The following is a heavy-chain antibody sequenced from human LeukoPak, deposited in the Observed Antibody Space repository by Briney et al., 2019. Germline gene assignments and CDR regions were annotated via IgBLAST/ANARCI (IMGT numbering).Heavy chain of an antibody. D-gene: IGHD3-22*01. CDR3: AKDLDYYDSSGYSPFDY. CDR1: GFTFSSYG. CDR2: IWYDGSNK. J-gene: IGHJ4*02. V-gene: IGHV3-33*06. Sequence: GRSLRLSCAASGFTFSSYGMHWVRQAPGKGLEWVAVIWYDGSNKYYADSVKGRFTISRDNSKNTLYLQMNSLRAEDTAVYYCAKDLDYYDSSGYSPFDYWGQGTLVTVSS.